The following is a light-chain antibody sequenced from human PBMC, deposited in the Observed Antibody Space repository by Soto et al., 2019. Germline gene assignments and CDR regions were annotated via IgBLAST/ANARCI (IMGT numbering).Light chain of an antibody. CDR3: LSWHNNAWL. CDR2: CRSDSDK. CDR1: SAFNVATYR. J-gene: IGLJ3*02. V-gene: IGLV5-45*03. Sequence: QLVLTQPSSLSASPGASASLTCTLHSAFNVATYRIYWYQQKPGSPPQYLLRCRSDSDKQQGSGVHSRFSGFKDTSANAGILLSTGLQSADEADGNSLSWHNNAWLFGGGTTLTVL.